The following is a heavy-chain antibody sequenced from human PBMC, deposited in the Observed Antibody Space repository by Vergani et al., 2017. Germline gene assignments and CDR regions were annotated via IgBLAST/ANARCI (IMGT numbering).Heavy chain of an antibody. CDR1: GYTFTSYY. CDR3: ASITLGYCSSTSCYTRGGGFDYMDV. D-gene: IGHD2-2*02. CDR2: INPSGGST. V-gene: IGHV1-46*01. Sequence: QVQLVQSGAEVKKPGASVKVSCKASGYTFTSYYMHWVRQAPGQGLEWMGIINPSGGSTSYAQKFQGRVTITADESTSTAYMELSSLRSEDTAVYYCASITLGYCSSTSCYTRGGGFDYMDVWGKGTTVTVSS. J-gene: IGHJ6*03.